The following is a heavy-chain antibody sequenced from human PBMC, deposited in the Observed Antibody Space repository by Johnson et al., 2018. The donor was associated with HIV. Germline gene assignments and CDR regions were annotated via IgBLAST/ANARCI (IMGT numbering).Heavy chain of an antibody. CDR1: GFPFRDSA. J-gene: IGHJ3*02. V-gene: IGHV3-30-3*01. CDR2: ILFDGVYK. D-gene: IGHD3-16*02. Sequence: QVYLVESGGGVVQPGRSQRLSCAASGFPFRDSAMHWVRQAPGKGMEWVAVILFDGVYKHYADSVKGRFTISRDNAKNSLYLQIDSLRAEDTAMYYCARGGLGYQNIHDPFDIWGQGTMVTVSS. CDR3: ARGGLGYQNIHDPFDI.